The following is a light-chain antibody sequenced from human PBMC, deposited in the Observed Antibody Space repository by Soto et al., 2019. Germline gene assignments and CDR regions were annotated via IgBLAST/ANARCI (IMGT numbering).Light chain of an antibody. Sequence: QSVLTQPASVSGSPGQSITISCTGTSSDVGGYNYVSWYQQHPGKAPKLMIYEVSNRPSGVSNRFSGPKSGNTASLTMSGLQAEDEADYYCSSYTSSSTRVFGGGTKLTVL. V-gene: IGLV2-14*01. CDR3: SSYTSSSTRV. J-gene: IGLJ3*02. CDR1: SSDVGGYNY. CDR2: EVS.